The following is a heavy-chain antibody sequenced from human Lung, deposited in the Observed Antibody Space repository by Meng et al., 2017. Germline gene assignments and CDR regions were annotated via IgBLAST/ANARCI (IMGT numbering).Heavy chain of an antibody. V-gene: IGHV4-34*01. CDR3: ATGPTTMAHDIDY. Sequence: LQLWRAGLWNPSDTPSLTFVVAGGSVSDYYWIWIRPPPGKGLEWIGEINHSGSTNYNPALESRATISVDTSQNNLSLKLRSVTAADSAVYYCATGPTTMAHDIDYWGQGTLVTVSS. CDR1: GGSVSDYY. CDR2: INHSGST. J-gene: IGHJ4*02. D-gene: IGHD4-11*01.